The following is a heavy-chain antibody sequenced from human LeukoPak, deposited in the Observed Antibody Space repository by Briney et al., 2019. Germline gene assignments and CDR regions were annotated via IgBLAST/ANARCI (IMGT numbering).Heavy chain of an antibody. CDR2: ITWNSGSI. J-gene: IGHJ3*02. V-gene: IGHV3-9*01. D-gene: IGHD3-10*01. CDR3: AKDSNYGSGSDDAFDI. CDR1: GFTFDDYA. Sequence: GRSLRLSCAASGFTFDDYAMHWVRQAPGKGLEWVSGITWNSGSIGYADSVKGRFTISRDNAKNSLYLQMNSLRTEDTALYYCAKDSNYGSGSDDAFDIWGQGTMVTVYS.